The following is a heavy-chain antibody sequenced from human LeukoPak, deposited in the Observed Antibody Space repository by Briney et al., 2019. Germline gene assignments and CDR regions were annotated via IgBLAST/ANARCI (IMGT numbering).Heavy chain of an antibody. V-gene: IGHV1-24*01. J-gene: IGHJ4*02. D-gene: IGHD3-16*02. CDR2: FDPEDGET. CDR3: ATVGLGELSPPAYFDY. Sequence: ASVKVSCKVSGYTLTELSMHWVRQAPGKGLEWMGGFDPEDGETIYAQKFQGRVTMTEDTSTDTAYMELSSLRSDVTAVYNCATVGLGELSPPAYFDYWGQGTLVTVSS. CDR1: GYTLTELS.